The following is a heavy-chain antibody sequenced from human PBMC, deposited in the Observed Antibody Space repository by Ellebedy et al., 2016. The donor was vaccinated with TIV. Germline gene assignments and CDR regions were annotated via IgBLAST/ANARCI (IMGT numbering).Heavy chain of an antibody. J-gene: IGHJ4*02. D-gene: IGHD6-19*01. CDR1: GFIFDDYA. CDR3: VKGLSNSGTIDGALDH. Sequence: PGGSLRLSCAASGFIFDDYAMHWVRQIPGKGLEWVSGIAWNSGYSGYADSVKGRFTISRDNNKNSLSLQMNRLRLEDTAFYYCVKGLSNSGTIDGALDHWGQGTLVSVSS. CDR2: IAWNSGYS. V-gene: IGHV3-9*01.